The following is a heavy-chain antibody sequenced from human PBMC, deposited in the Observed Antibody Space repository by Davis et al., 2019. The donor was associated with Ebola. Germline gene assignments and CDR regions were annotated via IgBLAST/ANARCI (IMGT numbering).Heavy chain of an antibody. V-gene: IGHV3-9*01. D-gene: IGHD3-10*01. CDR3: AKRTASGSYAFDY. CDR1: GFIFDDYG. Sequence: SLKISCVASGFIFDDYGMHWVRQAPGKGLEWVSGISWNSGSLIYANSVKGRFTISRDNTKNSLYLDMNSLRTEDTALYYCAKRTASGSYAFDYWGQGTLVTVSS. CDR2: ISWNSGSL. J-gene: IGHJ4*02.